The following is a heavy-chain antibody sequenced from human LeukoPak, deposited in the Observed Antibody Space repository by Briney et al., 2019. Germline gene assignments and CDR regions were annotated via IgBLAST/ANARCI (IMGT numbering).Heavy chain of an antibody. V-gene: IGHV3-11*01. CDR2: ISSSGSTI. CDR3: ARDQGAKWLRFWNSPYYFDY. Sequence: GGSLRLSCAASGFTFSDYYMSWIRQAPGKGLEWVSYISSSGSTIYYADSVKGRFTISRDNAKNSLYLQMNSLRAEDTAVYYCARDQGAKWLRFWNSPYYFDYWGQGTLVTVSS. D-gene: IGHD5-12*01. J-gene: IGHJ4*02. CDR1: GFTFSDYY.